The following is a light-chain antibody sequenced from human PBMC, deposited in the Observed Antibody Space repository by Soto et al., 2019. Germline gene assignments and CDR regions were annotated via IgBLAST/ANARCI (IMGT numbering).Light chain of an antibody. CDR1: QSVSDY. J-gene: IGKJ1*01. Sequence: ETLMTHSPATLSVSPCEGATLSSRASQSVSDYLAWYQQRPGQAPRLLIFGASTRATGIPARFSGSGSGTEFTLTISSLYSEDFAVYYCQQYNNWPPWTFGQGTKVDIK. CDR3: QQYNNWPPWT. V-gene: IGKV3-15*01. CDR2: GAS.